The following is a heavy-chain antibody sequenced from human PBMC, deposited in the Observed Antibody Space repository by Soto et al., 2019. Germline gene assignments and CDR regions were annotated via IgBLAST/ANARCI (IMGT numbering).Heavy chain of an antibody. CDR2: IVTSSAYT. D-gene: IGHD6-13*01. V-gene: IGHV3-11*06. J-gene: IGHJ4*02. Sequence: GGSLRLSCVASGFTFSDYYMGWVRQAPGKGLEYISYIVTSSAYTNYADSVKGRFSISRDNAKNSLHLVMNSLRAEDSGVYYCARLRASSWYMGGYLDYWGLGTQVTVSS. CDR1: GFTFSDYY. CDR3: ARLRASSWYMGGYLDY.